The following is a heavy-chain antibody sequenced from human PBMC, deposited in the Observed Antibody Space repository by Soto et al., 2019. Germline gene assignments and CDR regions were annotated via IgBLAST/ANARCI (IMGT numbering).Heavy chain of an antibody. Sequence: GGVLRLSCAASGFTFDDYTMHWVRQAPGKGLEWVSLISWDGGSTYYADSVKGRFTISRDNSKNSLYLQMNSLRTEDTALYYCAKDNGNDAFDIWGQGTMVTVSS. CDR2: ISWDGGST. CDR1: GFTFDDYT. V-gene: IGHV3-43*01. J-gene: IGHJ3*02. CDR3: AKDNGNDAFDI.